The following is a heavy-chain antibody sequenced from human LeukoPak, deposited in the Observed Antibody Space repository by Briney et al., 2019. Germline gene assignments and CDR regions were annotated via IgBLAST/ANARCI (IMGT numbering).Heavy chain of an antibody. CDR2: ISWNGGSL. D-gene: IGHD1-26*01. Sequence: PGGSLRLSCVASGFSFSTYGMSWVRQAPGKGLEWVSGISWNGGSLDYVDSVKGRLTISRDNAKNSLYLQMNSLRPEDTALYFCAKGTGRYWTFFDSWGQGTHVIVSS. CDR1: GFSFSTYG. V-gene: IGHV3-9*01. CDR3: AKGTGRYWTFFDS. J-gene: IGHJ4*02.